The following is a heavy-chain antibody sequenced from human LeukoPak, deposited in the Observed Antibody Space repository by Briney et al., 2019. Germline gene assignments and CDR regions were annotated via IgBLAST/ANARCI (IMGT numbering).Heavy chain of an antibody. D-gene: IGHD3-10*01. V-gene: IGHV4-4*02. Sequence: SETLSLTCGVSGGSISSSNWWSWVRQPPGKGLEWIGEIYYSGRTNYNPSLKNRVTMSVDKSNNQFSLKLSSVTAADTAVYYCARDTVYYGSGIRYYYYMDVWGKGTTVTISS. CDR1: GGSISSSNW. J-gene: IGHJ6*03. CDR2: IYYSGRT. CDR3: ARDTVYYGSGIRYYYYMDV.